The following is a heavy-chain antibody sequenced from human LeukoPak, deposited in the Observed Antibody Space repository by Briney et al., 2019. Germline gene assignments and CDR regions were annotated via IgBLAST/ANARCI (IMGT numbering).Heavy chain of an antibody. CDR2: MNFNEKDK. J-gene: IGHJ4*02. CDR3: AREWELSTLDY. V-gene: IGHV3-30*02. CDR1: GFSFSYG. D-gene: IGHD1-26*01. Sequence: GGSLRLSCVASGFSFSYGMNWVRQAPGKGLEWVAFMNFNEKDKSYTDAVKGRFTISRDDYRNTLYLQMNSLRAEDTAVYYCAREWELSTLDYWGQGTLVTVSS.